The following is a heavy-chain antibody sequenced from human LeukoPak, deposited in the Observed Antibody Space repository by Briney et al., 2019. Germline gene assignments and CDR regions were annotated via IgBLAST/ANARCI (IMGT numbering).Heavy chain of an antibody. CDR3: ARRLSSSWYRYFDY. Sequence: SETLSLTCAVYGGSFSGYYWSWIRQPPGKGLERIGEINHSGSTNYNPSLKSRVTISVDTSKNQFSLKLSSVTAADTAVYYCARRLSSSWYRYFDYWGQGTLVTVSS. V-gene: IGHV4-34*01. CDR2: INHSGST. D-gene: IGHD6-13*01. J-gene: IGHJ4*02. CDR1: GGSFSGYY.